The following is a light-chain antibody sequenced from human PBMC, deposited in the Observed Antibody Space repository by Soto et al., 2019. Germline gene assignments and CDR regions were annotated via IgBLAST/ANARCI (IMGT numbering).Light chain of an antibody. CDR2: GGS. V-gene: IGKV3-20*01. Sequence: DIVLTQSPGTLSLSPGERATLSCMASQSVSSNHLAWYQQKPGQAPRLLIYGGSSRATGITDRFSGSGSGTDFTLTISRLEPEDFAVFYCQQYGTSEIIFGQGTRLEIK. CDR3: QQYGTSEII. J-gene: IGKJ5*01. CDR1: QSVSSNH.